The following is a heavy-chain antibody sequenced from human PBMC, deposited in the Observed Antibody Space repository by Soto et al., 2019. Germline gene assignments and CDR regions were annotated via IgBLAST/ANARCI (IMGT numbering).Heavy chain of an antibody. V-gene: IGHV3-30*18. CDR2: ISYDGSNK. CDR3: AKDALRFLEWLSPFYYYYGMDV. Sequence: GGSLRLSCAASGFTFSSYGMHWVRQAPGKGLEWVAVISYDGSNKYYADSVKGRFTISRDNSKNTLYLQMNSLRAEDTAVYYCAKDALRFLEWLSPFYYYYGMDVWGQGTTVTVSS. D-gene: IGHD3-3*01. CDR1: GFTFSSYG. J-gene: IGHJ6*02.